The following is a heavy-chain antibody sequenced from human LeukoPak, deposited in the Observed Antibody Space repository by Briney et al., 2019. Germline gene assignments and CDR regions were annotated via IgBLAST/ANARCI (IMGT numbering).Heavy chain of an antibody. D-gene: IGHD3-10*01. CDR3: ARERFGGAFDI. Sequence: PGGSLRLSCAASGFTVSSNYMSRVRQAPGKGLEWVSVIYSGGSTYYADSVKGRFTISRDNSKNTLYLQMNSLRAEDTAVYYCARERFGGAFDIWGQGTMVTVSS. V-gene: IGHV3-66*01. J-gene: IGHJ3*02. CDR2: IYSGGST. CDR1: GFTVSSNY.